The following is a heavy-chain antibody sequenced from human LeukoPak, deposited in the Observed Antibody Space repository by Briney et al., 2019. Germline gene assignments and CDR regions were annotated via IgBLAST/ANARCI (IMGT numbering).Heavy chain of an antibody. D-gene: IGHD6-13*01. J-gene: IGHJ4*02. V-gene: IGHV3-21*01. Sequence: GGSLRLSCAASGFTFSSYSMNWVRQAPGKGLEWVSSISSSSSYIYYADSVKGRFTISKDNAKNSLYLQMNSLRAEDTAVYYCARDRQQLVDYWGQGTLVTVSS. CDR3: ARDRQQLVDY. CDR1: GFTFSSYS. CDR2: ISSSSSYI.